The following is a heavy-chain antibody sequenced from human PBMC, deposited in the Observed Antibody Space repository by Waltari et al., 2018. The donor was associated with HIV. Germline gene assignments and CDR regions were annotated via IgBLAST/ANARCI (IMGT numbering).Heavy chain of an antibody. J-gene: IGHJ6*02. D-gene: IGHD3-10*01. CDR1: GFTFTSSA. CDR3: AADEVYGSGSTYGMDV. CDR2: IVVGSGNT. Sequence: QMQLVQSGPEVKKPGTSVKVSCKASGFTFTSSAMQWVRQARGQRLEWIGWIVVGSGNTNDAQKFQERVTITRDMSTSTAYMELSSLRSEDTAVYYCAADEVYGSGSTYGMDVWGQGTTVTVSS. V-gene: IGHV1-58*02.